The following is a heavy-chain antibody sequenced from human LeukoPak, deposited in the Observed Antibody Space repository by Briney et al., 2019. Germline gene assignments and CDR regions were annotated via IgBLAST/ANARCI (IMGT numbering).Heavy chain of an antibody. J-gene: IGHJ4*02. V-gene: IGHV3-74*01. CDR3: ARDFDGPRASDY. CDR1: GFTFSYFW. Sequence: AGGSLRLSCAASGFTFSYFWMHWFRQTPGKGLVWVSCTNTDGSYPSYADSVKGRFTISRDNVRNTLYLQMSSLRAEDSAVYYCARDFDGPRASDYWGQGISVTVSS. D-gene: IGHD4-17*01. CDR2: TNTDGSYP.